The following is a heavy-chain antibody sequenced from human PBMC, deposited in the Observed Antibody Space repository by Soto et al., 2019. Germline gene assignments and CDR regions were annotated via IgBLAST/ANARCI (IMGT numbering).Heavy chain of an antibody. D-gene: IGHD1-26*01. V-gene: IGHV3-23*01. CDR2: IRDGGEST. CDR3: AKDRQGSYFDY. J-gene: IGHJ4*02. CDR1: GFIFDDYM. Sequence: PGGSLRLSCAFSGFIFDDYMMTWVRQAPGKGLEWVSTIRDGGESTYYADSVRGRFTISRDNSKNTLYLQMNSLRAEDTAVYYCAKDRQGSYFDYWGQGTLVTVSS.